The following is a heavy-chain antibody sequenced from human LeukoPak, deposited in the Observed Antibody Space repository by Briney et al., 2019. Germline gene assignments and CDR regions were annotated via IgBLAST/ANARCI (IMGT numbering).Heavy chain of an antibody. D-gene: IGHD2-2*01. J-gene: IGHJ4*02. CDR2: VYSGGST. CDR1: GFTVNNNY. Sequence: PGGSLRLSCAASGFTVNNNYMSWVRQAPGKGLEWVSIVYSGGSTYYADSVKGRFTISRDNSKNTLYLQMNSLRAEDTAVYYCAKGGYCSSTSCLSIYWGQGTLVTVSS. CDR3: AKGGYCSSTSCLSIY. V-gene: IGHV3-53*01.